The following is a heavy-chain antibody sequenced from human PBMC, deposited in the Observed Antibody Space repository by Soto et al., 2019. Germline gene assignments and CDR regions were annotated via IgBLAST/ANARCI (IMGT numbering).Heavy chain of an antibody. Sequence: QVQLVQSGAEVKKPGSSVKVSCKASGGTFSSYAISWVRQAPGQGLEWMGGIIPIFGTANYAQKFQGRVTITADESTSTAYMELSSLRSEDTAVYYCARLSSNYESHRNYKTFDYWGQGTLVTVSS. CDR1: GGTFSSYA. V-gene: IGHV1-69*01. J-gene: IGHJ4*02. CDR2: IIPIFGTA. CDR3: ARLSSNYESHRNYKTFDY. D-gene: IGHD4-4*01.